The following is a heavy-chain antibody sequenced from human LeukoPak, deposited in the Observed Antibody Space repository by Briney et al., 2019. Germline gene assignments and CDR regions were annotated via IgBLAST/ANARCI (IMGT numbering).Heavy chain of an antibody. CDR1: GGTFSSYS. CDR2: IIPIFDTA. CDR3: ARGSDDYYESSGYYGY. J-gene: IGHJ4*02. D-gene: IGHD3-22*01. V-gene: IGHV1-69*13. Sequence: SVKVSCKASGGTFSSYSISWVRQAPGQGLEWMGGIIPIFDTADYAQKFQGRVTITADESTSTAYMELRSLRSDDTAVYYCARGSDDYYESSGYYGYWGQGTLVTVSS.